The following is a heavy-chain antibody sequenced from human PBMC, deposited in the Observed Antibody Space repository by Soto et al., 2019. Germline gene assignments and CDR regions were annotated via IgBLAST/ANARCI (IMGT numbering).Heavy chain of an antibody. CDR1: GYTFTGYY. D-gene: IGHD3-10*01. J-gene: IGHJ6*02. CDR2: INPNSGGT. Sequence: VSCKASGYTFTGYYMHWVRQAPGQGLEWMGWINPNSGGTNYAQKFQGRVTMTRDTSISTAYMELSRLRSDDTAVYYCARVRGVIITYYYGMDVWGQGTTVPVSS. CDR3: ARVRGVIITYYYGMDV. V-gene: IGHV1-2*02.